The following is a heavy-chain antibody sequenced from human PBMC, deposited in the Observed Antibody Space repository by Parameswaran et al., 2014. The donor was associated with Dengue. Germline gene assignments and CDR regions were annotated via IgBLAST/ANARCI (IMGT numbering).Heavy chain of an antibody. D-gene: IGHD1-1*01. Sequence: WVRQAPGQGLEWMGIINPSGGSTSYAQKFQGRVTMTRDTSTSTVYMELSSLRSEDTVVYYCARDRDTTGTTSAFDIWGQGTMVTVSS. CDR2: INPSGGST. CDR3: ARDRDTTGTTSAFDI. V-gene: IGHV1-46*01. J-gene: IGHJ3*02.